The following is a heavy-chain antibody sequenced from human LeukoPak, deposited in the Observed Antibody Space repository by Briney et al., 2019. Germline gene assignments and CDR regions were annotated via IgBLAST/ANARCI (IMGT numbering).Heavy chain of an antibody. D-gene: IGHD6-13*01. CDR1: GGSISSSSYY. V-gene: IGHV4-39*07. CDR2: IYHSGST. J-gene: IGHJ4*02. Sequence: PSETLSLTCTVSGGSISSSSYYWGWIRQPPGKGLEWIGSIYHSGSTYYNPSLKSRVTMSVDTSKKQFSLNLSSVTAADTAVYYCATTPREYSSTWYYFDYWGQGILVTVSS. CDR3: ATTPREYSSTWYYFDY.